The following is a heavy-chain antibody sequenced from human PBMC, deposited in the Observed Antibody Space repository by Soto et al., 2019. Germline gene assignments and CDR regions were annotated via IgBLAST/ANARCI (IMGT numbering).Heavy chain of an antibody. Sequence: CTVSGASMNSYHWSWIRQPAGKGLEWIGHIHSSGSTNYNPSLKSRVTMSVDTSKNQFSLRLMSLTAADTAVYYCARDQGVAAAGITWFDPWGQGSLVTVSS. CDR1: GASMNSYH. D-gene: IGHD6-13*01. J-gene: IGHJ5*02. CDR2: IHSSGST. CDR3: ARDQGVAAAGITWFDP. V-gene: IGHV4-4*07.